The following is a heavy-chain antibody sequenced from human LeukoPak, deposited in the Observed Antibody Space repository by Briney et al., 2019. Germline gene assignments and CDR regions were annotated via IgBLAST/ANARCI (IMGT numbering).Heavy chain of an antibody. V-gene: IGHV3-20*01. CDR2: INWNGGST. J-gene: IGHJ6*02. CDR1: GFTFDDYG. Sequence: PGGSLRLSCAASGFTFDDYGMSWVRQAPGKGLEWVSGINWNGGSTGYADPVKGRFTISRDNAKNSLYLQMNSLRAEDTALYHCARGKNDYGDRYYYYYYGMDVWGQGTTVTVSS. D-gene: IGHD4-17*01. CDR3: ARGKNDYGDRYYYYYYGMDV.